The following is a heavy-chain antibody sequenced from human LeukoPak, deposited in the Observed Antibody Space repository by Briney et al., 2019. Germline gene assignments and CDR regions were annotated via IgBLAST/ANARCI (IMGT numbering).Heavy chain of an antibody. V-gene: IGHV3-7*01. CDR3: ARDPITDY. CDR2: IKQDGSEI. CDR1: GFTFSDFW. Sequence: PGGSLRLSCAGSGFTFSDFWMTWVRQAPGKGLEWLANIKQDGSEIYYVDSVKGRFTISRDNAKNSLYLQMNSLRDEDTAVYYCARDPITDYWGQGTLVTVSS. D-gene: IGHD3-10*01. J-gene: IGHJ4*02.